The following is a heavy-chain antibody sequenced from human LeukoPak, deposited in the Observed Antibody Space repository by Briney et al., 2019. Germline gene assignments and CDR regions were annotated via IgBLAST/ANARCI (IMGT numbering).Heavy chain of an antibody. D-gene: IGHD5-18*01. J-gene: IGHJ4*02. CDR1: GHSITNPNW. Sequence: KPSETLSLTCAVSGHSITNPNWWSWVRQPPGKGLEWIGEIYHSGSIKYNPSLKSRVTISVDTSKNLFSLSLNSVTAADTAVYYCARRGGYSYGLFDYWGQGTLVTVSS. CDR3: ARRGGYSYGLFDY. V-gene: IGHV4-4*02. CDR2: IYHSGSI.